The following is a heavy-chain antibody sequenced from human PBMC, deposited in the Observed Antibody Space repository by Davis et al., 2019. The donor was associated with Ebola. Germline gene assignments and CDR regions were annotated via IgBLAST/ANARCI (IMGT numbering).Heavy chain of an antibody. CDR2: IYPGDSDT. Sequence: KVSCKGSGYSFTSYWIAWVRQMPGKGLEWMGIIYPGDSDTRYSPSFQGQVTISADKSISTAYLQWSSLKASDTAMYYCARSWELGGDAFDIWGQGTMVTVSS. D-gene: IGHD1-26*01. V-gene: IGHV5-51*01. CDR1: GYSFTSYW. J-gene: IGHJ3*02. CDR3: ARSWELGGDAFDI.